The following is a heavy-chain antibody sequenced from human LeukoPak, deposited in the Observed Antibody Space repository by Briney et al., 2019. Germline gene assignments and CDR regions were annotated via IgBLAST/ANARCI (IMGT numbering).Heavy chain of an antibody. CDR1: GGSFSGYY. CDR3: ASLYSNPSSY. CDR2: INHSGST. D-gene: IGHD4-11*01. J-gene: IGHJ4*02. V-gene: IGHV4-34*01. Sequence: SETLSLTCAVYGGSFSGYYWSWIRQPPGKGLEWIGEINHSGSTNYNPSLKSRVTISVDTSKNQFSLKLSSVTAADTAVYYCASLYSNPSSYWGQGTLSPSPQ.